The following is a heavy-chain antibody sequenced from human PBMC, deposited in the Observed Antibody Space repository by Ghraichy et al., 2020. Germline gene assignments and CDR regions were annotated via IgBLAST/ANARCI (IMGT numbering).Heavy chain of an antibody. CDR1: GGSISSGDYY. J-gene: IGHJ4*02. CDR3: ARGRGGGNSGGNYFDY. D-gene: IGHD4-23*01. Sequence: SETLSLTCTVSGGSISSGDYYWSWIRQPPGKGLEWIGYIYDSGSTYYNPSLKSRVTRSVDTSKNQLSLKLSSVTAADTAIYYCARGRGGGNSGGNYFDYWGQGTLVTVSS. CDR2: IYDSGST. V-gene: IGHV4-30-4*01.